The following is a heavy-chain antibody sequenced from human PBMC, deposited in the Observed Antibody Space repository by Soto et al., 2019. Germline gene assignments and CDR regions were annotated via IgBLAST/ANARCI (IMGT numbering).Heavy chain of an antibody. V-gene: IGHV4-39*01. CDR3: ARLRDGYDRSTFDY. D-gene: IGHD5-12*01. CDR2: IYYSGST. Sequence: PSETLSLTCTVSGGSISSSSYYWGWIRQPPGKGLEWIGSIYYSGSTYYNPSLKSRVTISVDTSKNQFSLKLSSVTAADTAVYYCARLRDGYDRSTFDYWGQGTLVTVSS. CDR1: GGSISSSSYY. J-gene: IGHJ4*02.